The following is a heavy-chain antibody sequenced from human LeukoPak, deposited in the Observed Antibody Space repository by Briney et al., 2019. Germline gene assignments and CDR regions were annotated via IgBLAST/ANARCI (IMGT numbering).Heavy chain of an antibody. CDR3: ARGPQIFIKPRAPHYYYYMDV. CDR2: IIPIFGTA. CDR1: GGTFSSYA. J-gene: IGHJ6*03. D-gene: IGHD3-3*01. Sequence: ASVKVSCKASGGTFSSYAISWVRQAPGQGLEWMGGIIPIFGTANYAQKFQGRVTITTDESTSTAYMELSSLRSEDTAVYYCARGPQIFIKPRAPHYYYYMDVWGKGTTVTVSS. V-gene: IGHV1-69*05.